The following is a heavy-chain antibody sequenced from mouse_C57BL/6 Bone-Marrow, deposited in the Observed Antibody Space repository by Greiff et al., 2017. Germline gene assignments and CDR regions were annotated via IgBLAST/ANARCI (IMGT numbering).Heavy chain of an antibody. V-gene: IGHV5-6*02. Sequence: DVKLVESGGDLVKPGGSLKLSCAASGFTFSSYGMSWVRQTPDKRLEWVATISSGGSYTYYPDSVKGRFTISRDNAKNTLYLQMSSLKSEDTAMYYCASYSNLFDYWGQGTTLTVSS. CDR1: GFTFSSYG. CDR2: ISSGGSYT. D-gene: IGHD2-5*01. J-gene: IGHJ2*01. CDR3: ASYSNLFDY.